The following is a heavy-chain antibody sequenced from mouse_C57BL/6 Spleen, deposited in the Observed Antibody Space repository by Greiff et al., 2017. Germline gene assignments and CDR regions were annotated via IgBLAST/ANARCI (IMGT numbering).Heavy chain of an antibody. V-gene: IGHV1-7*01. CDR2: INPSSGYT. Sequence: QVHVKQSGAELAKPGASVKLSCKASGYTFTSYWMHWVKQRPGQGLDWIGYINPSSGYTKYNQKFKDKATLTADKSSSTAYMQLSSLTYEDSAVYYCARWGDSSGYWFAYWGQGTLVTVSA. CDR3: ARWGDSSGYWFAY. J-gene: IGHJ3*01. D-gene: IGHD3-2*02. CDR1: GYTFTSYW.